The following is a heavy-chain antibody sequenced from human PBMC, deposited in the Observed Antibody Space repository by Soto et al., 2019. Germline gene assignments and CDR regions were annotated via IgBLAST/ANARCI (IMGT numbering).Heavy chain of an antibody. CDR1: GFTFSNYA. V-gene: IGHV3-23*01. CDR3: AKAGAYNYGINL. D-gene: IGHD5-18*01. CDR2: ISGSGE. J-gene: IGHJ4*02. Sequence: EVQLLESGGGLVQPGGSLRLSCAASGFTFSNYAMSWVRQAPGKGLDWVSLISGSGEYYADSVKGRFTISRDNSKNTLYLQMNSLRAEDTAVYYCAKAGAYNYGINLWGQGTLVTVS.